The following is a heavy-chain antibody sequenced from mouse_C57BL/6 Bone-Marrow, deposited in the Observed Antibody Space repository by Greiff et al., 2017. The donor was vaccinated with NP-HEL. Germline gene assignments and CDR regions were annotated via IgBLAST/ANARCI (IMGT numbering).Heavy chain of an antibody. D-gene: IGHD1-1*01. CDR1: GFTFSDYG. J-gene: IGHJ1*03. V-gene: IGHV5-17*01. CDR2: ISSGSSTI. Sequence: EVNLVESGGGLVKPGGSLKLSCAASGFTFSDYGMHWVRQAPEKGLEWVAYISSGSSTIYYADTVKGRFTISRDNAKNTLFLQMTSLRSEDTAMYYCARYNYYGSSYDFDVWGTGTTVTVSS. CDR3: ARYNYYGSSYDFDV.